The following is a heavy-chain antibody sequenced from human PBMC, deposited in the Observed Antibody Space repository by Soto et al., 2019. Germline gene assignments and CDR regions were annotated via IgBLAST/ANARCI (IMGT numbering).Heavy chain of an antibody. CDR2: ISSDGDST. V-gene: IGHV3-11*01. CDR1: GFIFSDLY. J-gene: IGHJ5*02. Sequence: QLVESGGGLVKPGGSLTLSCEASGFIFSDLYMSWIRQAPGKGLECDSYISSDGDSTYADSVKGRFTTSTDNARISLYLQMNSLRVEDTAGYYCVSDRDRRWFDPWGQGTLVTVSS. CDR3: VSDRDRRWFDP. D-gene: IGHD3-10*01.